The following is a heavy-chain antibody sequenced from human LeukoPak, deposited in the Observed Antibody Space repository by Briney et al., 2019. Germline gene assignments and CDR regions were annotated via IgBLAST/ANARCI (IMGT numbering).Heavy chain of an antibody. Sequence: GGSLRLSCAASGFTFDNYAMHWVRQVPGKGLEWVSTISGSGGSTYYADSVKGRFTISRDNSKNTLYLQMNSLRAEDTAVYYCAKGGKNIAAAGYFDYWGQGTLVTVSS. CDR1: GFTFDNYA. CDR3: AKGGKNIAAAGYFDY. J-gene: IGHJ4*02. D-gene: IGHD6-13*01. CDR2: ISGSGGST. V-gene: IGHV3-23*01.